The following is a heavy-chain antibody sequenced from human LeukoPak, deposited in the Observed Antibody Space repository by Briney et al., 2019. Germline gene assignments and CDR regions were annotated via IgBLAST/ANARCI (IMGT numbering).Heavy chain of an antibody. Sequence: SETLSLTCAVSGGSISSSNWWSWVRQPPGKGLEWIGEIYHSGSTNYNPSLKSRVTISVDKSKNQLSLKLSSVTAADTAVYYCARERTSVAEYFQHWGQGTLVTVSS. CDR3: ARERTSVAEYFQH. D-gene: IGHD1-14*01. V-gene: IGHV4-4*02. CDR2: IYHSGST. J-gene: IGHJ1*01. CDR1: GGSISSSNW.